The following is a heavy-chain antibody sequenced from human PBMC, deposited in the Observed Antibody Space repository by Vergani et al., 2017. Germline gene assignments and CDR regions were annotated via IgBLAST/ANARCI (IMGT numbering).Heavy chain of an antibody. J-gene: IGHJ2*01. D-gene: IGHD2-2*01. CDR2: ISSSISYI. V-gene: IGHV3-21*01. CDR1: GFTFSSYS. CDR3: ARVQSYCSSTSCYYWYFDL. Sequence: EVQLVESGGGLVKPGGSLRLSCAASGFTFSSYSMNWVRQAPGKGLEWVSSISSSISYIYYADSVKGRFTISRDNAKNSLYLQMNSLRAEDTAVYYCARVQSYCSSTSCYYWYFDLWGRGTLVTVSS.